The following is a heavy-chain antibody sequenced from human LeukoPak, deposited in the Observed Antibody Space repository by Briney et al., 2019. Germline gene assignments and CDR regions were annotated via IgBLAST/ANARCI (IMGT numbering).Heavy chain of an antibody. CDR2: INPNSGGT. D-gene: IGHD5-18*01. V-gene: IGHV1-2*02. CDR1: GYTFTGYY. CDR3: ARGLRIQLWLLAFGIDY. Sequence: ASVKVSCKASGYTFTGYYMHWVRQAPGQGLEWMGWINPNSGGTNYAQKFQGRVTMTRDTSISTAYMELSRLRSDDTAVYYCARGLRIQLWLLAFGIDYWGQGTLVTVSS. J-gene: IGHJ4*02.